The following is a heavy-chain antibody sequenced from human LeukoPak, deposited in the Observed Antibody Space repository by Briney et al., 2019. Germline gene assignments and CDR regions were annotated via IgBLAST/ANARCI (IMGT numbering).Heavy chain of an antibody. CDR3: ARSRYTGSHFDY. D-gene: IGHD1-26*01. V-gene: IGHV3-74*01. CDR1: GFTFSSYW. Sequence: PGGSLRLSCAASGFTFSSYWVQWVRQAPGKGLVWISRIISDGSSLSYADSVKGRFTISRDNAKNTVYLQMNSLRAEDTAVYYCARSRYTGSHFDYWGQGTLVTVSS. CDR2: IISDGSSL. J-gene: IGHJ4*02.